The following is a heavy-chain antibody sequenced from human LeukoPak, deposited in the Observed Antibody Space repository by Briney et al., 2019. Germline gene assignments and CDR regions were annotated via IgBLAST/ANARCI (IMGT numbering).Heavy chain of an antibody. CDR1: GGSISSYY. CDR3: ARDIAAAGAYYYYYMDV. J-gene: IGHJ6*03. D-gene: IGHD6-13*01. Sequence: PSETLSLTCTVSGGSISSYYWSWIRQPAGKGLEWIGRIYTSGSTNYNPSLKSQVTMSVDTSKNQFSLKLSSVTAADTAVYYCARDIAAAGAYYYYYMDVWGKGTTVTVSS. CDR2: IYTSGST. V-gene: IGHV4-4*07.